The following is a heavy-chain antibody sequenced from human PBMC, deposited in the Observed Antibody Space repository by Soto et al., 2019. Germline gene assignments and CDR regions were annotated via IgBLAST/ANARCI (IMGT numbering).Heavy chain of an antibody. D-gene: IGHD4-17*01. J-gene: IGHJ5*02. V-gene: IGHV1-69*06. CDR3: ARDTPLVGATVTNWFDP. CDR2: IIPIFGTA. CDR1: GGTFSSYA. Sequence: QVQLVQSVAEVKKPGSSVKVSCKASGGTFSSYAISWVRQAPGQGLEWMGGIIPIFGTANYAQKFQGRVTITADKSTSTAYMELSSLRSEDTAVYYCARDTPLVGATVTNWFDPWGQGTLVTVSS.